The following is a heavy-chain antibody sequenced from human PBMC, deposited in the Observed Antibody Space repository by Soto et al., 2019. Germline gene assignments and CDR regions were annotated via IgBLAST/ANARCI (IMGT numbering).Heavy chain of an antibody. V-gene: IGHV4-39*01. CDR3: ARHDFYGSGSYYRKGFYYYFGLDV. J-gene: IGHJ6*02. D-gene: IGHD3-10*01. CDR2: IYYTGNT. CDR1: GGSNSSTNYY. Sequence: QVQLQESGPGLVKTSETLSLTCTVSGGSNSSTNYYWGWIRQPPGKGLEWIGSIYYTGNTFYNPSLKSRVTLSADTSKNQFSLKVTSVTAADTAVYYCARHDFYGSGSYYRKGFYYYFGLDVWGQGTTVTVSS.